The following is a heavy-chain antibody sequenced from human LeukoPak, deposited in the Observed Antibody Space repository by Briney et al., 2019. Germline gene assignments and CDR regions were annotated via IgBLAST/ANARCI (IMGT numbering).Heavy chain of an antibody. J-gene: IGHJ5*02. D-gene: IGHD2-2*01. V-gene: IGHV1-2*02. CDR2: INPNSGGT. CDR1: GYTFTGYY. Sequence: ASVKVSCKASGYTFTGYYMHWVRQAPGQGLEWMGWINPNSGGTNYAQKFQGRVTMTRDTSISTAYMELSRLRSDDTAVYYCAGGSDIVVVPAGNWFDPWGQGTLVTVSS. CDR3: AGGSDIVVVPAGNWFDP.